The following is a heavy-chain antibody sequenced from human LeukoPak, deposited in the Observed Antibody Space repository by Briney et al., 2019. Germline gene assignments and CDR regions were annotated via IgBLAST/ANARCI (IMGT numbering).Heavy chain of an antibody. CDR3: AGGRGIYYYYMDV. V-gene: IGHV4-34*01. Sequence: SETLSLTCAVYGGSFSGYYWSWIRQPPGKGLEWIGEINHSGSTNYNPSLKSRVTISVDTSKNQFSLKLSSVTAADTAVYYCAGGRGIYYYYMDVWGKGTTVTISS. CDR2: INHSGST. D-gene: IGHD3-16*01. CDR1: GGSFSGYY. J-gene: IGHJ6*03.